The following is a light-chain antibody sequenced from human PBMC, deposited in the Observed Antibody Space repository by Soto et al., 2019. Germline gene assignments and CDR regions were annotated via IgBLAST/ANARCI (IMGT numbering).Light chain of an antibody. V-gene: IGLV2-23*03. Sequence: QSVLTQPASVSGSPGQSITISCTGTSSDVGSYNLVSWYQQHPGKAPKLMIYEGSKRPSGVSNRFSGSKSANTASLTISGLQAEDEADYYWCSYAGSMTFVFGGGTKLTVL. CDR2: EGS. J-gene: IGLJ2*01. CDR1: SSDVGSYNL. CDR3: CSYAGSMTFV.